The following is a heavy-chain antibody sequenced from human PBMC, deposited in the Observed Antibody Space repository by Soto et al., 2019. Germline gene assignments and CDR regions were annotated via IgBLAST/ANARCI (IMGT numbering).Heavy chain of an antibody. D-gene: IGHD3-22*01. Sequence: SETLSLTCAVSGGSISSSNWLSWVRQPPGKGLEWIGEIYHSGSTNYNPSLKSRVTISVDKSKNQFSLKLSSVTAADTAVYYCARDRDYYDSSGYFRGYFDYWGQGTLVTVSS. CDR3: ARDRDYYDSSGYFRGYFDY. CDR1: GGSISSSNW. J-gene: IGHJ4*02. CDR2: IYHSGST. V-gene: IGHV4-4*02.